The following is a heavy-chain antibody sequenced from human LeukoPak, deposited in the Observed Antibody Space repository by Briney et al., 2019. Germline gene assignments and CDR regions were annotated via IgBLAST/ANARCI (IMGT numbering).Heavy chain of an antibody. CDR2: IYTSGST. V-gene: IGHV4-4*07. Sequence: SETLSLTCTVSGGSISSYYWSWIRQPPGKGLEWIGRIYTSGSTNYNPSLKSRVTMSVDTSKNQFSLKLSSVTAADTAVYYCARDFDDFWSGYYRRRNYYYYGMDVWGQGTTVTVSS. CDR3: ARDFDDFWSGYYRRRNYYYYGMDV. J-gene: IGHJ6*02. D-gene: IGHD3-3*01. CDR1: GGSISSYY.